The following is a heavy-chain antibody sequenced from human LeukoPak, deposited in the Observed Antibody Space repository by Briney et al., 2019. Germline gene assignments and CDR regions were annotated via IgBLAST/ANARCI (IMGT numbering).Heavy chain of an antibody. V-gene: IGHV4-30-2*01. D-gene: IGHD4-11*01. J-gene: IGHJ6*02. CDR2: IYHSGST. CDR3: ARVLTLQSYGMDV. CDR1: GGSISSGGYS. Sequence: SETLSLTCAVSGGSISSGGYSWSWIRQPPGKGLEWIGYIYHSGSTYYNPSLKSRVTISVDRSKNQFSLKLSSVTAADTAVYYCARVLTLQSYGMDVWGQGTTVTVS.